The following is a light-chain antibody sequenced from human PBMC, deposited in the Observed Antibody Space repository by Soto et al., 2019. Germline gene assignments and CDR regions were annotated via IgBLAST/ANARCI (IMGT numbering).Light chain of an antibody. J-gene: IGKJ3*01. V-gene: IGKV3-20*01. CDR1: QTVRNNY. CDR3: KQYGSSPFT. Sequence: LWTQSRGTLSLSPGERSTPSCMASQTVRNNYLAWYQQKPGQDPRLLIYDEYSRATGIQDRFSGSGSGTDFTLTISRMEPEDFAVYYCKQYGSSPFTYGPGTQLDIK. CDR2: DEY.